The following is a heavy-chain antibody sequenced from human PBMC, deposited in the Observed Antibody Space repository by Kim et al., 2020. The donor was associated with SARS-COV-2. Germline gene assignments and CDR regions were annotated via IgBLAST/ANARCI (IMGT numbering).Heavy chain of an antibody. D-gene: IGHD3-10*01. V-gene: IGHV3-23*01. CDR3: AKDRSTYYYGSGSRTTFDY. CDR2: ISGSGGST. CDR1: GFTFSSYA. Sequence: GGSLRLSCVASGFTFSSYAMSWVRQAPGKGLEWVSAISGSGGSTYYADSVKGRFTISRDNSKNTLYLQMNSLRAEDTAVYYCAKDRSTYYYGSGSRTTFDYWGQGTLVTVSS. J-gene: IGHJ4*02.